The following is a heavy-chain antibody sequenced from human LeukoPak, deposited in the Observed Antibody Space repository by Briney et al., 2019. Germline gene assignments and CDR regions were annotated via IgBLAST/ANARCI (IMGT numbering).Heavy chain of an antibody. V-gene: IGHV3-48*03. D-gene: IGHD3-3*01. Sequence: GGSLRLSCAASGFTFSSYEMNWVRQAPGKGLEWVSYISSSGSTIYYADSVKGRFTISRDNAKNSLYLQMNSLRVEDTAVYYCARANTIFGVEPDYYFDYWGQGTLVSVSS. J-gene: IGHJ4*02. CDR2: ISSSGSTI. CDR1: GFTFSSYE. CDR3: ARANTIFGVEPDYYFDY.